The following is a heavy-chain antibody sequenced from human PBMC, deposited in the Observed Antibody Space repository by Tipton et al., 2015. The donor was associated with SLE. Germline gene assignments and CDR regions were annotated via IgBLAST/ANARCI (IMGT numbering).Heavy chain of an antibody. J-gene: IGHJ5*02. D-gene: IGHD4-23*01. Sequence: LRLSCAVYGGSFSDYYWSWIRQTPGEGLEWIGEIYHSGSTNYNPSLKSRVTISMDTSKNQLSLKLSSVTAADTAVYYCARGGRGDGGNPFDPWGQGTLVTVSS. CDR1: GGSFSDYY. CDR2: IYHSGST. V-gene: IGHV4-34*01. CDR3: ARGGRGDGGNPFDP.